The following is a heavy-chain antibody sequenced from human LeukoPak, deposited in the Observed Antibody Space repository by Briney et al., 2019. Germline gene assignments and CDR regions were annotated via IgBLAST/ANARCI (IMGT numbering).Heavy chain of an antibody. V-gene: IGHV3-48*01. J-gene: IGHJ4*02. CDR1: GFTFSSYS. CDR2: ISSSSSTI. D-gene: IGHD3-10*01. Sequence: PGGSLRLSCAASGFTFSSYSMKWVRQAPGKGLEWVSYISSSSSTIYYADSVKGRFTISRDNAKNSLYLQMNSLRAEDTAVYYCARTPTYYYGSGSSQDAYYFDYWGQGTLVTVSS. CDR3: ARTPTYYYGSGSSQDAYYFDY.